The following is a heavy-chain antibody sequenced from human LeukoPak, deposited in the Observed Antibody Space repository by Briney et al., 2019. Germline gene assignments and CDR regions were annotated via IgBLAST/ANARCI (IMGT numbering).Heavy chain of an antibody. D-gene: IGHD5-18*01. CDR1: GYTFTGYY. Sequence: ASVKVSCKASGYTFTGYYMHWVRQATGQGLEWMGWMNPNSGNTGYAQKFQGRVTITADESTSTAYMELSSLRSEDTAVYYCARTVVDTAMGAYYYYYYKDVWGKGTTVTISS. CDR2: MNPNSGNT. V-gene: IGHV1-8*03. J-gene: IGHJ6*03. CDR3: ARTVVDTAMGAYYYYYYKDV.